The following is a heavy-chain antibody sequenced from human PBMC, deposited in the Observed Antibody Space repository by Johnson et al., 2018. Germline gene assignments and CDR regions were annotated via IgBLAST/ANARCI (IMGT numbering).Heavy chain of an antibody. D-gene: IGHD3-22*01. CDR3: ANGGTAYYYFDAFDF. CDR1: GFTFSAHA. V-gene: IGHV3-23*01. CDR2: MSGTSGAT. J-gene: IGHJ3*01. Sequence: VQLLESGGGLVQPGGSLRLSCAASGFTFSAHAMAWARQPPGKGPEWVATMSGTSGATYYADSVKGRFTISVDNSKNTLYLHLSSLRAEDTAVYYCANGGTAYYYFDAFDFWGQGTMVTVSS.